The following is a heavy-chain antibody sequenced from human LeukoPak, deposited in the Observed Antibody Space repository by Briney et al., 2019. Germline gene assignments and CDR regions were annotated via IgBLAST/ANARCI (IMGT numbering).Heavy chain of an antibody. Sequence: GGSLRLSCSASGFTFSDYYMSWIRQAPGKGLEWVSYISSSGGTIYYADSVKGRFTISRDNAKNSLYLQMNSLRAEDTAVYYCARDLGDTYGSVGDFDYWGQETLVTVSS. CDR2: ISSSGGTI. D-gene: IGHD3-10*01. J-gene: IGHJ4*02. V-gene: IGHV3-11*01. CDR3: ARDLGDTYGSVGDFDY. CDR1: GFTFSDYY.